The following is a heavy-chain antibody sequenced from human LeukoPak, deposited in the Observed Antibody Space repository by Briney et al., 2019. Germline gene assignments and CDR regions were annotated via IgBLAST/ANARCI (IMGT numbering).Heavy chain of an antibody. CDR3: ARSVDIVVVPAAMKPLSHDAFDI. CDR2: IYYSGST. J-gene: IGHJ3*02. V-gene: IGHV4-39*01. CDR1: GGSISSSSYY. D-gene: IGHD2-2*01. Sequence: SETLSLTCTVSGGSISSSSYYWGWIRQPPGKGLEWIGSIYYSGSTYYNPSLKSRVTISVDTSKNQFSLKLSSVTAADTAVYYCARSVDIVVVPAAMKPLSHDAFDIWGQGTMVTVSS.